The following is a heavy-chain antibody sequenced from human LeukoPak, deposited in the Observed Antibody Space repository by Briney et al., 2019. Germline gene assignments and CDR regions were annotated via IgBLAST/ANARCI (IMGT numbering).Heavy chain of an antibody. CDR1: GGSISSSSYF. CDR2: IFYSGST. CDR3: ARQLNTVTADY. Sequence: SETLSLTCTVSGGSISSSSYFCGWIRQPPGKGLEWIGSIFYSGSTYYNPSLNSRVTISIDTSKNQFSLRLSSVTAADTAVYYCARQLNTVTADYWGQGSLVTVSS. D-gene: IGHD4-17*01. J-gene: IGHJ4*02. V-gene: IGHV4-39*01.